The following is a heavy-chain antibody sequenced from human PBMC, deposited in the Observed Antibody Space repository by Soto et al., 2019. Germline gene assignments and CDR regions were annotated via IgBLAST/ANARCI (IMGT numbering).Heavy chain of an antibody. V-gene: IGHV4-30-4*01. CDR3: DGAHYEFGSRYPFASDY. J-gene: IGHJ4*02. CDR2: IYYSGST. Sequence: KPSETLSLTCTVSGGSISSGDYYWSWIRQPPGKGLEWIGYIYYSGSTYYNPSLKSRVTISVDTSKNQFSLKLSSVTAADTAVYYCDGAHYEFGSRYPFASDYRGKETLGRVSS. CDR1: GGSISSGDYY. D-gene: IGHD3-3*01.